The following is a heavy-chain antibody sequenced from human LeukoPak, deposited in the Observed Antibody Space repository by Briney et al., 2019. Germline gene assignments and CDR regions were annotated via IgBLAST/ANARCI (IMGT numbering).Heavy chain of an antibody. CDR1: GFTFSSYA. Sequence: GGSLRLSCAAPGFTFSSYAMHWVRQAPGKGLEYVPAISSNGGSTYYANSVKGRFTISRDNSKNTLYLQMGSLRAEDMAVYYCARNYGMDVWGQGTTVTVSS. V-gene: IGHV3-64*01. J-gene: IGHJ6*02. CDR2: ISSNGGST. CDR3: ARNYGMDV.